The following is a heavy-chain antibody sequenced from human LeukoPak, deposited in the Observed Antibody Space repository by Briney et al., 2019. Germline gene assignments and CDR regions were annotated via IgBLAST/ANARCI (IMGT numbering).Heavy chain of an antibody. J-gene: IGHJ4*02. CDR3: ATLGVITNYFDY. Sequence: ASVTVSFTVSGYTLTELSMHWVRQAPGKGLEWMGGFDPEDGETIYAQKFQGRVTMTEDTSTDTAYMELSSLRSEDTAVYYCATLGVITNYFDYWGQGTLVTVSS. CDR1: GYTLTELS. D-gene: IGHD3-10*01. CDR2: FDPEDGET. V-gene: IGHV1-24*01.